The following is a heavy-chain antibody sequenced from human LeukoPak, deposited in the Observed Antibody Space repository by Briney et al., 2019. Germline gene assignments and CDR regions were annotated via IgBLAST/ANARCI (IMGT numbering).Heavy chain of an antibody. CDR2: IYPGDSDT. V-gene: IGHV5-51*01. J-gene: IGHJ1*01. D-gene: IGHD6-19*01. Sequence: GESLKISCKGSGYSFTSYWIGWVRQMLGKGLEWMGIIYPGDSDTRYSPSFQGQVTVSADKSISTAYQQWSSLKASDTAMYYCARGWYPEYFQHWGQGTLVTVSS. CDR3: ARGWYPEYFQH. CDR1: GYSFTSYW.